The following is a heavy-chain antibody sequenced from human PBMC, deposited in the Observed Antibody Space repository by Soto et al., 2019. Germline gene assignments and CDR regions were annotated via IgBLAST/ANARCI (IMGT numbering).Heavy chain of an antibody. V-gene: IGHV3-23*01. CDR2: ISGSVDRT. D-gene: IGHD3-22*01. CDR1: GITISNYP. J-gene: IGHJ1*01. Sequence: EVQLLESGGGLVQPGGSLRLSCAASGITISNYPMSWVRQAPGKGLEWGAGISGSVDRTYYADSAKGRFTITKDISKNSLSLQLDNLGVEDTAVYFCVKDDGGYPSTAPHWGQGTLVTVSS. CDR3: VKDDGGYPSTAPH.